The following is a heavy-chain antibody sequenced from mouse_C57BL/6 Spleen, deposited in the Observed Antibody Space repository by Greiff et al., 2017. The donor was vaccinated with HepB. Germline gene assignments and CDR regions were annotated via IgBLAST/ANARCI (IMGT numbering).Heavy chain of an antibody. CDR3: ARLYYYGSSAYAMDY. CDR1: GFTFSDYY. CDR2: ISNGGGST. J-gene: IGHJ4*01. Sequence: EVHLVESGGGLVQPGGSLKLSCAASGFTFSDYYMYWVRQTPEKRLEWVAYISNGGGSTYYPDTVKGRFTISRDNAKNTLYLQMSRLKSEDTAMYYCARLYYYGSSAYAMDYWGQGTSVTVSS. V-gene: IGHV5-12*01. D-gene: IGHD1-1*01.